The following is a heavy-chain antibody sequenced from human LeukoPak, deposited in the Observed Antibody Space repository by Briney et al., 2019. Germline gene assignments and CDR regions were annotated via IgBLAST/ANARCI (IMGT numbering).Heavy chain of an antibody. Sequence: SETLSLTCTVSGGSISSYYWSWLRQPPGKGLEWIGYIYYSGSTNYNPSLKSRVTISLDTSKNQFSLKLRSVTAADTAVYYCARDTRDAFDIWGQGTMVTVSS. CDR3: ARDTRDAFDI. V-gene: IGHV4-59*01. CDR2: IYYSGST. CDR1: GGSISSYY. J-gene: IGHJ3*02.